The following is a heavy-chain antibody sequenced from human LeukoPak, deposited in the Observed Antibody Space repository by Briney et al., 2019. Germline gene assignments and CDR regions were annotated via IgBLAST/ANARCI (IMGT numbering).Heavy chain of an antibody. CDR1: GGSISSGSYY. Sequence: SETLSLTCTVSGGSISSGSYYWSWIRQPPGKGLEWIGYIYYSGSTNYNPSLKSRVTISVDTSKNQFSLNLRSVTAADTAVYYCARGSRDGYNHFDYWGQGTLVTVSS. CDR3: ARGSRDGYNHFDY. D-gene: IGHD5-24*01. V-gene: IGHV4-61*01. J-gene: IGHJ4*02. CDR2: IYYSGST.